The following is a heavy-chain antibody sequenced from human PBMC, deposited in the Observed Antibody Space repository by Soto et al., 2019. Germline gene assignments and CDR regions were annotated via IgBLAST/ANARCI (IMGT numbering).Heavy chain of an antibody. CDR3: ARATQVYDFWSGYIDY. V-gene: IGHV1-18*01. D-gene: IGHD3-3*01. Sequence: QVQLVQSGAEVKKPGASVKVSCKASGYTFTSYGISWVRQAPGQGLEWMGWISAYNGNTNYAQKLQGRVTLTTDPSTSTAYMELRSLRSDDTAVYYCARATQVYDFWSGYIDYWGQGTLVTVSS. CDR1: GYTFTSYG. J-gene: IGHJ4*02. CDR2: ISAYNGNT.